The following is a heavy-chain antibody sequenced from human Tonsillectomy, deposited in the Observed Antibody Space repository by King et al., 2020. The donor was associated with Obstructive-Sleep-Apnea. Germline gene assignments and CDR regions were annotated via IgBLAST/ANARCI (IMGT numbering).Heavy chain of an antibody. V-gene: IGHV3-30*04. CDR2: ISYDGSNK. D-gene: IGHD1-14*01. J-gene: IGHJ5*02. CDR3: ARDGRYYNWFDP. CDR1: GFTFSSYA. Sequence: VQLVESGGGVVQPGRSLRLSCAASGFTFSSYAMHWVRQAPGKGLEWVAVISYDGSNKYYADSVKGRFTISRDNSKNTLYLQMNSLRAEDTAVYYCARDGRYYNWFDPWGQGTLVTVSS.